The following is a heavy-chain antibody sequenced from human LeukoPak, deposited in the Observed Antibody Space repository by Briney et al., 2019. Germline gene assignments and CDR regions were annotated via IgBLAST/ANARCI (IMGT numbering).Heavy chain of an antibody. CDR1: GFTFSKDD. Sequence: GGSLRLSCAASGFTFSKDDFHWVRQAPGKGLEWVAAIGVTGDTYYADSVKGRFTISRDNSKNTLYLQMNSLRAEDTAVYYCARDRIVGATGAFDIWGQGTMVTVSS. CDR3: ARDRIVGATGAFDI. V-gene: IGHV3-13*01. CDR2: IGVTGDT. J-gene: IGHJ3*02. D-gene: IGHD1-26*01.